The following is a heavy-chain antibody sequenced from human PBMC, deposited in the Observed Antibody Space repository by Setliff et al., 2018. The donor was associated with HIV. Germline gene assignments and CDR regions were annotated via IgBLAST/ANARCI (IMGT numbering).Heavy chain of an antibody. D-gene: IGHD5-18*01. V-gene: IGHV4-59*08. CDR2: VFYNGDT. CDR3: ARGRLGGYTYGSPPAFFDI. Sequence: PSETLSLTCTVSGGSIRSYYWSWIRQSPGKGLEWIGYVFYNGDTAYNPSLKSRLTISVDTSENQFSLKLSSVTAADTAVYYCARGRLGGYTYGSPPAFFDIWGQGTMVTVS. J-gene: IGHJ3*02. CDR1: GGSIRSYY.